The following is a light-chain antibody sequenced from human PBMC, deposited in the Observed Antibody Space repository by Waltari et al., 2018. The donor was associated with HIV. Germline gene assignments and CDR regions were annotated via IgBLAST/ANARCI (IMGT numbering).Light chain of an antibody. CDR2: EAT. CDR1: RSDIGRYDF. J-gene: IGLJ2*01. Sequence: QSALTQPPSASGPPGHSVTIYCNGTRSDIGRYDFVPCYQLHPDTAPPLTLYEATKRPSRVPDRFSGSKSGNTASLTVSGLQTDDEADYYCSSYASNNTFVVFGGGTKLTVL. V-gene: IGLV2-8*01. CDR3: SSYASNNTFVV.